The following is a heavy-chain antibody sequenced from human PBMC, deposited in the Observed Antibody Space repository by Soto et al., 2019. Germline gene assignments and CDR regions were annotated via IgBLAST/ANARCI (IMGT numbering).Heavy chain of an antibody. D-gene: IGHD1-7*01. Sequence: GGSLRLSCAASGVTFSSYSMNWVRQAPGKGLEWVSSISSSSSYIYYADSVKGRFTISRDNAKNSLYLQMNSLRAEDTAVYYCARGGNWNYGLFDYWGQGTLVTVSS. CDR1: GVTFSSYS. CDR3: ARGGNWNYGLFDY. CDR2: ISSSSSYI. J-gene: IGHJ4*02. V-gene: IGHV3-21*01.